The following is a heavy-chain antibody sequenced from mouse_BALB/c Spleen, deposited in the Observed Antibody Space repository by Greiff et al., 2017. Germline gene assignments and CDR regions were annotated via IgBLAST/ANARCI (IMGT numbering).Heavy chain of an antibody. Sequence: VQLQQSGPELVKPGASVKMSCKASGYTFTSYVMHWVKQKPGQGLEWIGYINPYNDGTKYNEKFKGKATLTSDKSSSTAYMELSSLTSEDSAVYYCAREGGFITTNYYAMDYGGQGTSVTVSS. J-gene: IGHJ4*01. CDR1: GYTFTSYV. D-gene: IGHD1-1*01. V-gene: IGHV1-14*01. CDR2: INPYNDGT. CDR3: AREGGFITTNYYAMDY.